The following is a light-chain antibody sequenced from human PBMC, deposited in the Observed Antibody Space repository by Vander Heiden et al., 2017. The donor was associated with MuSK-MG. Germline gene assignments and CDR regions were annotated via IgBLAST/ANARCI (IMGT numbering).Light chain of an antibody. J-gene: IGKJ1*01. CDR3: QQDGSSQT. Sequence: EIVLTQSPGTLFLSPGERATLSCRASQSVSSSYLAWYQQKPGQAPRLLIYGASSRATGIPDSFSGSGSGTDFTLTISRLEPEDFAVYYWQQDGSSQTFGQGTKVEIK. V-gene: IGKV3-20*01. CDR1: QSVSSSY. CDR2: GAS.